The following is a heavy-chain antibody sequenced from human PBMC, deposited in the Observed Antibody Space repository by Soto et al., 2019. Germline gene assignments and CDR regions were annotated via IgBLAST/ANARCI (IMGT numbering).Heavy chain of an antibody. Sequence: GGSLRLSCAASGFTFSSYGMHWVRQAPGKGLEWVAVIWYDGSNKYYADSVKGRFTISRDNSKNTLYLQMNSLRAEDTAVYYCAREGSGYYDSSGYVDYWGQGTLVTASS. J-gene: IGHJ4*02. V-gene: IGHV3-30*19. CDR1: GFTFSSYG. CDR2: IWYDGSNK. D-gene: IGHD3-22*01. CDR3: AREGSGYYDSSGYVDY.